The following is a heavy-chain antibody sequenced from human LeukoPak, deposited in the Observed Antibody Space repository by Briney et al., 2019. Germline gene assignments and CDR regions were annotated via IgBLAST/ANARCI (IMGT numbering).Heavy chain of an antibody. V-gene: IGHV3-15*01. CDR1: GFTFSNAW. CDR2: IKSKSDGGTT. Sequence: GGSLRLSCAASGFTFSNAWMSWVRQAPGKGLEWVGRIKSKSDGGTTDYAAPVKGRFTISRDDSKNTLYLQMNSLKPEDTAVRYCTPGSCTNGVCSYYFDYWGQGTLVTVSS. CDR3: TPGSCTNGVCSYYFDY. J-gene: IGHJ4*02. D-gene: IGHD2-8*01.